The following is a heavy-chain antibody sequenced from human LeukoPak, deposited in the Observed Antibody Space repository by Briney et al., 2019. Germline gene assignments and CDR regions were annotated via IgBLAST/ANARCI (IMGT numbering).Heavy chain of an antibody. Sequence: GGSLRLSCAGSGFSVSSNYMSWVRQAPGKGLEWVSVIYSGGSTQYADPVKGRFTISRDKSKNILYLQMNSLGVEDTAMYYCARDSPVFGILTGYDTAYHGMDVWGQGTTVTVSS. V-gene: IGHV3-66*01. CDR2: IYSGGST. CDR3: ARDSPVFGILTGYDTAYHGMDV. D-gene: IGHD3-9*01. J-gene: IGHJ6*02. CDR1: GFSVSSNY.